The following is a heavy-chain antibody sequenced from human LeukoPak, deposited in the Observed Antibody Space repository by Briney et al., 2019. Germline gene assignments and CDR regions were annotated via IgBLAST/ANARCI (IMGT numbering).Heavy chain of an antibody. Sequence: GGSLLLSCAASGFTFSSYEMNWVRRAPVKGREGFSYISRSGSTRYSADSVKGRFTISRDNAKNSLYLQMTSLRAEDTAVYFCARSGYSYGQPFDYWGLGALVTVSP. CDR2: ISRSGSTR. V-gene: IGHV3-48*03. D-gene: IGHD5-18*01. CDR3: ARSGYSYGQPFDY. CDR1: GFTFSSYE. J-gene: IGHJ4*02.